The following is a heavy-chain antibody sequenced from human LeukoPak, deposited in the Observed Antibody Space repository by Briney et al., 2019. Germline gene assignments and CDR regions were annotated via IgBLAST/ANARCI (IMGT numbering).Heavy chain of an antibody. CDR3: ADTAMERAFDI. CDR1: GYSISSGYY. D-gene: IGHD5-18*01. Sequence: SETLSLTCTVSGYSISSGYYWGWIRQPPGKGLEWIGSIYHSGSTYYNPSLKSRVTISVDTSKNQFSLKLSSVTAADTAVYYCADTAMERAFDIWGQGTMVTVSS. V-gene: IGHV4-38-2*02. J-gene: IGHJ3*02. CDR2: IYHSGST.